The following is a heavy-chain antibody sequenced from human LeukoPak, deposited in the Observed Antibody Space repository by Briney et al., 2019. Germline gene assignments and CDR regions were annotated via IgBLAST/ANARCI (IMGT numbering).Heavy chain of an antibody. J-gene: IGHJ4*02. Sequence: GGSLRLSCAASGFSFSNYEMNWVRQAPGKGLEWISFISPSDTTTYYADSVKGRFTISRDNAKNSLFLQMNSLRVEDTAVYYCAKGATGYYNPHYYFDYWGQGTLVTVSS. D-gene: IGHD3-9*01. V-gene: IGHV3-48*03. CDR1: GFSFSNYE. CDR2: ISPSDTTT. CDR3: AKGATGYYNPHYYFDY.